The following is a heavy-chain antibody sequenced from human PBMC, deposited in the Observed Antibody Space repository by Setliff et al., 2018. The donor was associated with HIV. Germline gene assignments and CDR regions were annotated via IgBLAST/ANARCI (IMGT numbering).Heavy chain of an antibody. Sequence: ASVKVSCKASGYTFTGYYMHWVRQAPGQGLEWMGWINPNSGGTNYAQKFQGCVTMTRDTSISTAYMELSRLRSDDTAVYYCARGSILTGYAYDYWGLGTLVTVSS. V-gene: IGHV1-2*04. J-gene: IGHJ4*02. CDR1: GYTFTGYY. CDR3: ARGSILTGYAYDY. D-gene: IGHD3-9*01. CDR2: INPNSGGT.